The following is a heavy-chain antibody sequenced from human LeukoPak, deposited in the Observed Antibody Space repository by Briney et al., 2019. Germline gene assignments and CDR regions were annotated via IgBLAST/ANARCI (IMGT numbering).Heavy chain of an antibody. CDR3: ARVWWSAYNFMDV. V-gene: IGHV3-7*01. CDR2: IKQDGSEK. CDR1: GFTFSSYG. J-gene: IGHJ6*03. D-gene: IGHD3-3*01. Sequence: GGSLRLSCAASGFTFSSYGMHWVRQAPGTGLEWVANIKQDGSEKNYVDSVKGRFTISRDNAKNSLYLQMNSLRDEDTAVYYCARVWWSAYNFMDVWGKGTTVTVPS.